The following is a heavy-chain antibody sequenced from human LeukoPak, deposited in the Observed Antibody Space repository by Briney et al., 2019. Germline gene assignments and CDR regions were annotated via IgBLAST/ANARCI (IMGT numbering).Heavy chain of an antibody. V-gene: IGHV4-59*01. J-gene: IGHJ5*02. CDR3: ARGVAEPGIGGLSWFDP. CDR1: GGSIGSNY. CDR2: IYSSGST. Sequence: SETLSLTCTVSGGSIGSNYWSWIRHPPGKGLEWIGYIYSSGSTNYNPSLKSRVTISLDTSKNQFSLKLSFLTASVTAVDYCARGVAEPGIGGLSWFDPWGQGTLVTVSS. D-gene: IGHD6-13*01.